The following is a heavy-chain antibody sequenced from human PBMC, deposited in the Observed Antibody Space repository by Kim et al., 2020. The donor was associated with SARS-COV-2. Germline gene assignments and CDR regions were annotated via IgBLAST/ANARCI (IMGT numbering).Heavy chain of an antibody. V-gene: IGHV3-30-3*01. D-gene: IGHD6-13*01. CDR2: ISYDGSNK. Sequence: GGSLRLSCAASGFTFSSYAMHWVRQAPGKGLEWVAVISYDGSNKYYADSVKGRFTISRDNSKNTLYLQMNSLRAEDTAVYYCARDRGSSWYFGYFDYWGQGTLVTVSS. CDR1: GFTFSSYA. J-gene: IGHJ4*02. CDR3: ARDRGSSWYFGYFDY.